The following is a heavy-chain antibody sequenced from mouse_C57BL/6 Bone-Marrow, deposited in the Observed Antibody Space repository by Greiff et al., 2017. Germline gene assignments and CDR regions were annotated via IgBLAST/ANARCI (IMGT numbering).Heavy chain of an antibody. J-gene: IGHJ2*01. V-gene: IGHV1-54*01. D-gene: IGHD2-2*01. Sequence: QVQLKESGAELVRPGTSVTVSCKASGYAFTNYLIEWVKQRPGQGLEWIGVINPGSGGTNYNEKFKGKATLTVDKYSSTAYMQLSSLTSDDSAVLFWARSPAGCDDFDYWGQGTTLTVSS. CDR2: INPGSGGT. CDR1: GYAFTNYL. CDR3: ARSPAGCDDFDY.